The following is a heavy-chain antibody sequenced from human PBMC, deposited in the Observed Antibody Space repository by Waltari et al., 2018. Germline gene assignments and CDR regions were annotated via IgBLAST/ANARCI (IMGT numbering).Heavy chain of an antibody. CDR1: GGYFSGYY. CDR3: ARGNRPSISRVAAKAPLDY. J-gene: IGHJ4*02. V-gene: IGHV4-34*01. Sequence: QVQLQQWGAGLLKPSETLSLTCAVYGGYFSGYYWSWIRQPRGKGLECIGEINHSVSTNYNPSLKSRVTISVDTSKNQFSLKLSSVTAADTAGYDCARGNRPSISRVAAKAPLDYWGQGTLVTVSS. D-gene: IGHD2-15*01. CDR2: INHSVST.